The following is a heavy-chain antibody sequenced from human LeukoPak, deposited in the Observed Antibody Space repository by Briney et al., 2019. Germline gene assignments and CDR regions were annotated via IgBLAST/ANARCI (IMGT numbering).Heavy chain of an antibody. CDR3: ARGRIFYQHGWGSDAFDI. CDR2: INPNSGGT. J-gene: IGHJ3*02. D-gene: IGHD2-8*01. V-gene: IGHV1-2*02. CDR1: GYTFTGYY. Sequence: VASVKVSCKASGYTFTGYYMHWVRQAPGQGLEWMGWINPNSGGTNYAQTFQGRVTMTRDTSISTAYMELSRLRSDDTAVYYCARGRIFYQHGWGSDAFDIWGQGTMVTVSS.